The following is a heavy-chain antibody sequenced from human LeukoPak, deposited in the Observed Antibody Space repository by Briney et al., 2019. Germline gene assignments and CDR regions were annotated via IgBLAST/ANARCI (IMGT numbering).Heavy chain of an antibody. CDR3: ARDQGMLATWGWFDP. CDR2: IIPIFDTA. Sequence: SVKVSCKASGGTFSSYAISWVRQAPGQGLEWMGGIIPIFDTANYAQKFQGRVTITADESTNTAYMELNNLQSEDTAVYYCARDQGMLATWGWFDPWGQGTLVTVSS. V-gene: IGHV1-69*13. CDR1: GGTFSSYA. D-gene: IGHD5-12*01. J-gene: IGHJ5*02.